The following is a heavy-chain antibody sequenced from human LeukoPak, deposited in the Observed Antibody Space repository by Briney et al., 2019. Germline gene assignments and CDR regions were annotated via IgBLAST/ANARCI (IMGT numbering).Heavy chain of an antibody. CDR1: GGSISSYY. D-gene: IGHD6-13*01. CDR3: ARHQPGQQLGGFDY. V-gene: IGHV4-59*08. CDR2: IYYSGST. J-gene: IGHJ4*02. Sequence: SETLSLTCTVSGGSISSYYWSWIRQPPGKGLEWIGYIYYSGSTNYNPSLKSRVTISVDTSKNQFSLKLSSVTAADTAVYYCARHQPGQQLGGFDYWGQGTLVTVSS.